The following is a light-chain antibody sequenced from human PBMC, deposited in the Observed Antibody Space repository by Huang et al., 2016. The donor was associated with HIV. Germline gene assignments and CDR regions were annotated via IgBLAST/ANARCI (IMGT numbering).Light chain of an antibody. Sequence: DSQMTQSPSTLSASVGDRVTITCRASQSINSYLAWYQQKPGEAPKLLIYKASNLVSGVPSRFSGRGSGTEFTLTISSLQPDDFATYYCQQYNSYRWTFGPGTRVEIK. J-gene: IGKJ1*01. CDR1: QSINSY. V-gene: IGKV1-5*03. CDR3: QQYNSYRWT. CDR2: KAS.